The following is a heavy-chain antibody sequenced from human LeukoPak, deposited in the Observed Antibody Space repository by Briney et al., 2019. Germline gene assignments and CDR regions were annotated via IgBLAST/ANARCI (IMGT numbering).Heavy chain of an antibody. CDR1: GFTLSSYW. CDR2: ISPDGSDT. Sequence: PGRSLRLSCAASGFTLSSYWMHWVRQGPGKGPVWVSRISPDGSDTSYADSVKGRFTISRDNAKNTLYLQMNSLRVEDTAVYYCVRGAYSGSLDYWGQGTLVTVSS. CDR3: VRGAYSGSLDY. D-gene: IGHD1-26*01. J-gene: IGHJ4*02. V-gene: IGHV3-74*01.